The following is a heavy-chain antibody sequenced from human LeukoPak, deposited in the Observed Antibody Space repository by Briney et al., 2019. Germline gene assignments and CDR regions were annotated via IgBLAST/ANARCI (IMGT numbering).Heavy chain of an antibody. CDR3: TREGGRAAAGTWEVDY. CDR2: IRSKAHGGTT. CDR1: GFTFGDYA. J-gene: IGHJ4*02. V-gene: IGHV3-49*04. Sequence: GRSLRLSCTASGFTFGDYAMSWVRQAPGKGLEWVGFIRSKAHGGTTEYAASVKGRFTISRDDSKSIAYLQMNSLKTEDTAVYYYTREGGRAAAGTWEVDYWGQGTLVTVSS. D-gene: IGHD6-13*01.